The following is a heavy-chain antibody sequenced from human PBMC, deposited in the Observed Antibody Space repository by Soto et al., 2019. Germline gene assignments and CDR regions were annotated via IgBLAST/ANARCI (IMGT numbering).Heavy chain of an antibody. J-gene: IGHJ2*01. D-gene: IGHD4-17*01. Sequence: PSETLSLSCTVSGGSISSYYWSWIRQPPGKGLEWIGYIYYSGSTNYNPSLKSRVTISVDTSKNQFSLKLSSVTAADTAVYYCARQPSTVTYWYFDLWGRGTLVTVSS. V-gene: IGHV4-59*08. CDR1: GGSISSYY. CDR2: IYYSGST. CDR3: ARQPSTVTYWYFDL.